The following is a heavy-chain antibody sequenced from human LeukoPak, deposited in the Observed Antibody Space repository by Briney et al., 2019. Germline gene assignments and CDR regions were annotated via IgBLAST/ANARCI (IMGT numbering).Heavy chain of an antibody. CDR2: ISYSGTT. V-gene: IGHV4-59*08. CDR1: GVSISSYY. CDR3: TRLASGYINGPYY. Sequence: TSETLSLTCTVSGVSISSYYWSWIRQPPGKGLEWIGYISYSGTTNYNPSLKGRVTISVDTAKNQFSLNLNSVTAADTAAYYCTRLASGYINGPYYWGQGTVVTVSA. D-gene: IGHD5-12*01. J-gene: IGHJ4*02.